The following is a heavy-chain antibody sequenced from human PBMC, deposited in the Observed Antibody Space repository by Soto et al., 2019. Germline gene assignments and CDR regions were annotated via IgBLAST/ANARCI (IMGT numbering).Heavy chain of an antibody. CDR3: AGHIQHYNILTGYHGDAFDI. CDR1: GFTFSSYD. CDR2: ISGSGGRT. J-gene: IGHJ3*02. D-gene: IGHD3-9*01. V-gene: IGHV3-23*01. Sequence: GGSLRLSCAASGFTFSSYDMNWVRQAPGKGLEWVSGISGSGGRTYYADSVKGRFTISRDNSKITLYLQMNSLRAEDTAVYYCAGHIQHYNILTGYHGDAFDIWGQGTMVTVSS.